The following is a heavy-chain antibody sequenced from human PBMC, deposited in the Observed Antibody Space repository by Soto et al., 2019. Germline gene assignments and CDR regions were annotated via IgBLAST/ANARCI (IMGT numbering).Heavy chain of an antibody. CDR1: GGSFSGYY. CDR3: ARSGEYDYVWGSYRFGGYHLY. CDR2: INHSGST. V-gene: IGHV4-34*01. J-gene: IGHJ4*02. Sequence: PSETLSLTCAVYGGSFSGYYWSWIRQPPGKGLEWIGEINHSGSTNYNPSLKSRVTISVDTSKNQFSLKLSSVTAADTAVYYCARSGEYDYVWGSYRFGGYHLYWGQGPLVTVSS. D-gene: IGHD3-16*02.